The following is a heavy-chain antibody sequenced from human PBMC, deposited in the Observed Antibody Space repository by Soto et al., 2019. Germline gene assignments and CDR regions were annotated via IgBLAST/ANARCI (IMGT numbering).Heavy chain of an antibody. Sequence: QVQLQQWGAGLLKPSETLSLTCAGYGGAFSGYYWSWIRQPPGKGLEWIGEINHSGSTNYNPSLKSRVTISIDTSTNQCSLKLSYVTAADTAIYSCARDSLGIAVLGTGRSKNNWFDPWGQGTLVTGSS. D-gene: IGHD6-19*01. V-gene: IGHV4-34*01. CDR3: ARDSLGIAVLGTGRSKNNWFDP. CDR2: INHSGST. CDR1: GGAFSGYY. J-gene: IGHJ5*02.